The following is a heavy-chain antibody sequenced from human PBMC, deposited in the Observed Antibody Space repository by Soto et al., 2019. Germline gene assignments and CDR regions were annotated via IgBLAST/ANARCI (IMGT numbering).Heavy chain of an antibody. CDR2: TYYRSKWYN. V-gene: IGHV6-1*01. J-gene: IGHJ4*02. CDR1: GDSVSSNSAA. Sequence: SETLSLTCAISGDSVSSNSAAWNWIRQSPSRGLEWLGRTYYRSKWYNDYAVSVKSRITINPDTSESQFSLQLNSVTPEDTAVYYCARDLFGIGGWYARVFYFDYWGKGTLVTVSS. D-gene: IGHD6-19*01. CDR3: ARDLFGIGGWYARVFYFDY.